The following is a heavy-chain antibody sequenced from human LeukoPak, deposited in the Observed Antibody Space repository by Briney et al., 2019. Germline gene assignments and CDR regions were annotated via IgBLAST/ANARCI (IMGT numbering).Heavy chain of an antibody. Sequence: SETLSLTCAVYGGSFSGYYWSWIRQPPGKGLEWIGEINHSGSTNYNPSLKSRVTISVDTSKNQFPLKLSSVTAADTAMYYCARDHYYDSSGYFDYWGQGTLVTVSS. CDR2: INHSGST. CDR3: ARDHYYDSSGYFDY. V-gene: IGHV4-34*01. CDR1: GGSFSGYY. J-gene: IGHJ4*02. D-gene: IGHD3-22*01.